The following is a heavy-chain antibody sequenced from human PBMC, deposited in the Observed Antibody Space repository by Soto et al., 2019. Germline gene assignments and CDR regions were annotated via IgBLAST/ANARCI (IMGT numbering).Heavy chain of an antibody. CDR3: AKKEGNNWSFDS. J-gene: IGHJ4*02. D-gene: IGHD1-1*01. CDR2: INHGGST. Sequence: QVRLHQWGAGLLKPSETLSLTCAVYGVSFSGYYWSWIRQPPGKGLEWIGEINHGGSTNYNSSLKSRVTISIDTSKNHFSLKLTSVTAADTALYYCAKKEGNNWSFDSWGQGTLVTVSS. V-gene: IGHV4-34*01. CDR1: GVSFSGYY.